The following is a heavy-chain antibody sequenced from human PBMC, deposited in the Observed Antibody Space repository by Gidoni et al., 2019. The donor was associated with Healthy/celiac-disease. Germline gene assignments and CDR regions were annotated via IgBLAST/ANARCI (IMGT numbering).Heavy chain of an antibody. Sequence: EVQLLESGGGLVQPGGSLRLSCAASGFTFSSYARSWVRQAPGKGLEWVSAISGSGGSTYYADSVKGRFTISRDNSKNTLYLQMNSLRAEDTAVYYCAKGDYGDYGYFQHWGQGTLVTVSS. CDR1: GFTFSSYA. V-gene: IGHV3-23*01. J-gene: IGHJ1*01. CDR2: ISGSGGST. CDR3: AKGDYGDYGYFQH. D-gene: IGHD4-17*01.